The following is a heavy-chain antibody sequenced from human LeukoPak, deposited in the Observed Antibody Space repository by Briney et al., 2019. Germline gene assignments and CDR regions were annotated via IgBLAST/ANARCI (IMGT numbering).Heavy chain of an antibody. CDR3: ARGSCSGGSCYPTYGMDV. D-gene: IGHD2-15*01. J-gene: IGHJ6*02. Sequence: SETLSLTCTVSGGSISSSSYYWGWIRQPPGKGLEWIGSIYYSGSTYYNPSLKSRVTISVDTSKNQFSLKLSSVTAADTAVYYCARGSCSGGSCYPTYGMDVWGQGTTVTVSS. CDR1: GGSISSSSYY. CDR2: IYYSGST. V-gene: IGHV4-39*01.